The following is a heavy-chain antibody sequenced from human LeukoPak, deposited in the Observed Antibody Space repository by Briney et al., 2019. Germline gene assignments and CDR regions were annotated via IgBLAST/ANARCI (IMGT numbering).Heavy chain of an antibody. V-gene: IGHV3-30*03. D-gene: IGHD2-2*02. CDR2: ISFDGSNK. CDR1: GFTFNNYG. J-gene: IGHJ4*02. Sequence: PGGSLRLSCAASGFTFNNYGMHWVRQAPGKGLEWVAVISFDGSNKYYADSVKGRFTISRDNSKNTLYLQMNSLRAEDTAVYYCARGVQYCSTTSCHTPHYWGQGTLVTVSS. CDR3: ARGVQYCSTTSCHTPHY.